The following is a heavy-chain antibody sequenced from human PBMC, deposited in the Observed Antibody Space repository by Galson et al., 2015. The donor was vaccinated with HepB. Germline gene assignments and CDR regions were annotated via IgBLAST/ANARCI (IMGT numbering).Heavy chain of an antibody. CDR3: ARDGPSGSPPV. V-gene: IGHV3-66*01. J-gene: IGHJ4*02. CDR2: IYSGGST. D-gene: IGHD3-10*01. Sequence: SLRLSCAASGFTVSSTYMSWVRQAPGKGLEWVSVIYSGGSTYYADSVKGRFTISRDNSKNTLYLQINSLRAEDTAVYYCARDGPSGSPPVWAQGTLVTASS. CDR1: GFTVSSTY.